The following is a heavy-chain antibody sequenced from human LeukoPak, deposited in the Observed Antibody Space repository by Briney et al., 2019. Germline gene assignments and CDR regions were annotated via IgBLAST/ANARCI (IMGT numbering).Heavy chain of an antibody. CDR2: ISAYNGKT. CDR1: GYTFTSYG. V-gene: IGHV1-18*01. D-gene: IGHD5-12*01. CDR3: ARPTEGYSGYDYYYFDY. J-gene: IGHJ4*02. Sequence: ASVKVSCKASGYTFTSYGISWVRQAPGQGLEWMGWISAYNGKTNYAQKLQGRVTMTTDTSTSTAYMELRSLRSDDTAVYYCARPTEGYSGYDYYYFDYWGQGTLVTVSS.